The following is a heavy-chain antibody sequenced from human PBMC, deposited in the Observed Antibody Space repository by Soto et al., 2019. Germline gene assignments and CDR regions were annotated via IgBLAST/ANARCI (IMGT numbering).Heavy chain of an antibody. Sequence: EVQLVESGGGLVQPGGSLRLSCAASGFTFSDRFMDWVRQAPGKGLEWIGRAKSRARGFATQYADSVKGRFTVSRAESNSSFYLQIITLTAGYTAAYYCASPTVAVDALRDRYFYFWCRGTRLIVSS. J-gene: IGHJ2*01. CDR1: GFTFSDRF. D-gene: IGHD2-15*01. V-gene: IGHV3-72*01. CDR3: ASPTVAVDALRDRYFYF. CDR2: AKSRARGFAT.